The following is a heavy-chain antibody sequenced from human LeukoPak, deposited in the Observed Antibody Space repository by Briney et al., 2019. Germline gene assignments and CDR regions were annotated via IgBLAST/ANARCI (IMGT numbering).Heavy chain of an antibody. Sequence: PGGSLRLSCAASGLTFSSYAMSWVRQAPGKGLEWVSAISGSGGSTYYADSVKGRFAISRDNSKNTLYLQMNSLRAEDTAVYYCAKQVAPYYYDSSGYYYDYWGQGTLVTVSS. V-gene: IGHV3-23*01. J-gene: IGHJ4*02. CDR1: GLTFSSYA. CDR3: AKQVAPYYYDSSGYYYDY. D-gene: IGHD3-22*01. CDR2: ISGSGGST.